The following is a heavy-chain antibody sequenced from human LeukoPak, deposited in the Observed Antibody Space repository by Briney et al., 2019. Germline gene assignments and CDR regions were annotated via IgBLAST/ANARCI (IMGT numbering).Heavy chain of an antibody. CDR1: GGSFSGYY. J-gene: IGHJ3*02. D-gene: IGHD2-2*01. Sequence: SETLSLTCAVYGGSFSGYYWSWIRQPPGKGLEWIGEINHSGSTNYNPSLKSRVTISVDTSKNQFSLKLSSVTAADTAVYYCASLPGPKNRYCSSTSCPQAFDIWGQGTMVTVSS. CDR2: INHSGST. V-gene: IGHV4-34*01. CDR3: ASLPGPKNRYCSSTSCPQAFDI.